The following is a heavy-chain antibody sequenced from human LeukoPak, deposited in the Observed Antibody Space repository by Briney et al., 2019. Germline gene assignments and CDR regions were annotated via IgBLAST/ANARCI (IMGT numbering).Heavy chain of an antibody. V-gene: IGHV1-2*06. CDR2: INPNSGGT. CDR3: ARGVVPAARVDY. Sequence: ASVKVSCKASGYTFTGYYMHWVRQAPGQGLEWMGRINPNSGGTNYAQKFQGRVTMTRDTSISTAYMELSRLRSDDTAVYYCARGVVPAARVDYWGQGTLVTVSS. CDR1: GYTFTGYY. D-gene: IGHD2-2*01. J-gene: IGHJ4*02.